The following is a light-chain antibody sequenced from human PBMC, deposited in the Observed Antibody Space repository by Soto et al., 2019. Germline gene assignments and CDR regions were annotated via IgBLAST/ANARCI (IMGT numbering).Light chain of an antibody. CDR2: DAS. V-gene: IGKV1-33*01. J-gene: IGKJ3*01. Sequence: DIQMTQSPSSLSASVGDRVTITCQASQDISNYLNWYQQKPGKAPKLLIYDASNLETGVPSRFSGSGSGTDFTFTISSLRPEDIATYYCQQYDSLWGVTFGPGTKVDIK. CDR3: QQYDSLWGVT. CDR1: QDISNY.